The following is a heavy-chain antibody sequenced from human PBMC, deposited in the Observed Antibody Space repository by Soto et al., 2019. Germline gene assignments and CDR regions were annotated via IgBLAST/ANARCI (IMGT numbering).Heavy chain of an antibody. CDR1: GFTFSTYN. CDR2: ISTGSSYI. D-gene: IGHD5-12*01. Sequence: EVRLVESGGGLVKPGGSLRLSCAASGFTFSTYNMNWVRQAPGKGLEWVSSISTGSSYIYYADLVKGRFTISRDNARNSLYLQMNSLRAEDTAVYYCARDRDGYNSNWFDPWGQGTLVTVSS. J-gene: IGHJ5*02. V-gene: IGHV3-21*01. CDR3: ARDRDGYNSNWFDP.